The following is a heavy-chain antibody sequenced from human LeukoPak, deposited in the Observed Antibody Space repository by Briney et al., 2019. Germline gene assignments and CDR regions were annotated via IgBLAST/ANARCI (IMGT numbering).Heavy chain of an antibody. CDR3: AKTAAAGVFDY. Sequence: SETLSLTCTVSGGSISSGGYYWSWIRQHPGKGLEWIGRIHASGSTNYNPSLKSRVTMSVDTSKNQFSLKMSSVTAPDTAVYYCAKTAAAGVFDYWGQGTVVTVSS. CDR1: GGSISSGGYY. D-gene: IGHD6-13*01. J-gene: IGHJ4*02. CDR2: IHASGST. V-gene: IGHV4-61*08.